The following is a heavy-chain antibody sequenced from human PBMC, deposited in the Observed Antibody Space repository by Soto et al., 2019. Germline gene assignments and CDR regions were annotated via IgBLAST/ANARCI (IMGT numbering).Heavy chain of an antibody. V-gene: IGHV1-2*04. J-gene: IGHJ4*02. CDR2: INPNSGGT. D-gene: IGHD5-18*01. Sequence: ASVKVSCKASGYTFTGYYMHWVRQAPGQGLEWMGWINPNSGGTNYAQKFQGWVTMTRDTSISTAYMELSRLRSDDTAVYYCARGRSTAMVNTQLFDYWGQGTLVTVSS. CDR1: GYTFTGYY. CDR3: ARGRSTAMVNTQLFDY.